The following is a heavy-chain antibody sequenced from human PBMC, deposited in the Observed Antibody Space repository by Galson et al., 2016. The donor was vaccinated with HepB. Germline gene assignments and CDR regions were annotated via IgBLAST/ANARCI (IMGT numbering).Heavy chain of an antibody. D-gene: IGHD2-8*02. V-gene: IGHV3-48*03. CDR1: GFIFSSYE. CDR3: ATRDDLYRCF. CDR2: INSGGNIK. J-gene: IGHJ4*02. Sequence: SLRLSCADSGFIFSSYEINWVRQAPGKGLEWVSYINSGGNIKYYADSVKGRFTISRDNAKNSVYLQMNSLRAEDTGVYYCATRDDLYRCFWVQGTLVTVSS.